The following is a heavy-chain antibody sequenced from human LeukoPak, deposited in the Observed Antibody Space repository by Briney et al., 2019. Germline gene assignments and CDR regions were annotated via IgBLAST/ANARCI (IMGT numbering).Heavy chain of an antibody. CDR1: GGSISSSSYY. CDR3: ARDPGVAAAAGDWFDP. V-gene: IGHV4-39*07. CDR2: TYYSGST. D-gene: IGHD6-13*01. J-gene: IGHJ5*02. Sequence: SETLSLTCTVSGGSISSSSYYWGWIRQPPGKGLEWIGSTYYSGSTYYNPSLKSRVTISVDTSKNQFSLKLSSVTAADTAVYYCARDPGVAAAAGDWFDPWGQGTLVTVSS.